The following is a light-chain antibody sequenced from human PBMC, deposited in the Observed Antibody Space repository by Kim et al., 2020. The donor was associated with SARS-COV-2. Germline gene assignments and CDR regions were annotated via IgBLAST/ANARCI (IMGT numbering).Light chain of an antibody. V-gene: IGLV2-18*02. Sequence: GQAVTSSGTGYDSDIGNYNRVAWYQRSPGTAPRLLIYDVTKRPSGVPDRFAWSKSDNTASLTIAGLQPEDEADYSCFSFTSSGSFVFGTGTKVTVL. J-gene: IGLJ1*01. CDR3: FSFTSSGSFV. CDR1: DSDIGNYNR. CDR2: DVT.